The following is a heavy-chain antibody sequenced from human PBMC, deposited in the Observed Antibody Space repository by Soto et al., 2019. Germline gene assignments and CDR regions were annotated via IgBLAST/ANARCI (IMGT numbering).Heavy chain of an antibody. D-gene: IGHD5-12*01. V-gene: IGHV4-39*01. CDR2: IYYGGNS. CDR1: GVFINSNTYY. CDR3: ARHKGGYKRSLDY. J-gene: IGHJ4*02. Sequence: QLQLQESGPGLVKPSETLSLTCTVSGVFINSNTYYWGWVRQPPGKGLEWIGSIYYGGNSNYNPSLKSRVTISVDTSKNQFSLKLSSVTATDTAVYYCARHKGGYKRSLDYWGQGTLVTVSS.